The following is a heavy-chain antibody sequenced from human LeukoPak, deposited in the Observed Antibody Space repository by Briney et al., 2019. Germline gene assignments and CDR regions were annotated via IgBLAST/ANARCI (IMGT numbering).Heavy chain of an antibody. CDR1: GVSFDDYY. D-gene: IGHD4-11*01. CDR2: INHSGYT. CDR3: TRMTRGHDY. Sequence: SETLSLTCAVSGVSFDDYYWSWVRQTPGKGLEWIGEINHSGYTNDNPSLKSRVTLSIDASRKQFSLNLRSVTVADAGIYYCTRMTRGHDYWGQGTQVTVSS. V-gene: IGHV4-34*01. J-gene: IGHJ4*02.